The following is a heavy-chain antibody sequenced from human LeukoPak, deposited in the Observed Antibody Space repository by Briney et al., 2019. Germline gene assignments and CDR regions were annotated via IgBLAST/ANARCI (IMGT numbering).Heavy chain of an antibody. CDR2: ISSSSSYI. D-gene: IGHD2-15*01. Sequence: PGGSLRLSCAASGFTFSSYSMNWVRQAPGKGLEWVSSISSSSSYIYYADSVKGRFTISRDNAKNSLYLQMNSLRAEDTAVYYCAKDEDAYCSGGSCYKGSDYWGQGTLVTVSS. CDR3: AKDEDAYCSGGSCYKGSDY. J-gene: IGHJ4*02. V-gene: IGHV3-21*04. CDR1: GFTFSSYS.